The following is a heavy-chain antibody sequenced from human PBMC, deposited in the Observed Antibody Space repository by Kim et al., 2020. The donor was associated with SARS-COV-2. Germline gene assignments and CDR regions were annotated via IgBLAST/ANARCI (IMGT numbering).Heavy chain of an antibody. Sequence: SETLSLTCAVYGGSFSGYYWSWIRQPPGKGLEWIGEINHSGSTNYNPSLKSRVTISVDTSKNQSSLKLSSVTAADTDVYYCARSARPTGKAKPIAAAGTDSVYGCDPWGQGTLVTVSP. V-gene: IGHV4-34*01. D-gene: IGHD6-13*01. CDR3: ARSARPTGKAKPIAAAGTDSVYGCDP. J-gene: IGHJ5*02. CDR2: INHSGST. CDR1: GGSFSGYY.